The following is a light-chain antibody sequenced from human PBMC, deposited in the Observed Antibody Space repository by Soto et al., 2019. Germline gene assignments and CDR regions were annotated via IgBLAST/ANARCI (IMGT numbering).Light chain of an antibody. CDR2: GAS. CDR1: QSVSSN. Sequence: EILMTQSPATLSVSPGERATVSCRASQSVSSNLAWYQQKPGQAPRLLIYGASTRATGIPATFSGSGSGTQFTLTISSLQSEDFAVYYCQQYNNWPAITFGQGTRLEI. CDR3: QQYNNWPAIT. J-gene: IGKJ5*01. V-gene: IGKV3D-15*01.